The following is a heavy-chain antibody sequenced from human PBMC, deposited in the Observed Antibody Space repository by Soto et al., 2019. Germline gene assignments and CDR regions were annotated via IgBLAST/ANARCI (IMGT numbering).Heavy chain of an antibody. Sequence: ESGGGLVQPGGSLRLSCAASGFTLSNYAVNWVRQAPGKGLEWFSYISSYSRYIHYGDSVKGRFTISRDNARNSVYLQMNSLRDEDTAVYYCASIKLVEFFFINVDVYDMDVWGQVTPVTVSS. D-gene: IGHD3-16*01. CDR1: GFTLSNYA. CDR3: ASIKLVEFFFINVDVYDMDV. J-gene: IGHJ6*02. V-gene: IGHV3-48*02. CDR2: ISSYSRYI.